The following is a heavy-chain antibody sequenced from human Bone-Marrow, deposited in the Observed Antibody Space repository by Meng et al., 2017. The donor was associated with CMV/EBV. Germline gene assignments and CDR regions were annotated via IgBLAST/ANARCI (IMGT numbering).Heavy chain of an antibody. V-gene: IGHV3-15*01. Sequence: GESLKISCAASGFTFSNAWMSWVRQAPGKGLEWVGRIKSKTDGGTKDYAATVKGRFAISRDDSKNTLHLQMNSLKTEDTGVYYCTTDQSLRIDSSSLGYNWFDPWGQGTLVTVSS. D-gene: IGHD6-6*01. J-gene: IGHJ5*02. CDR3: TTDQSLRIDSSSLGYNWFDP. CDR1: GFTFSNAW. CDR2: IKSKTDGGTK.